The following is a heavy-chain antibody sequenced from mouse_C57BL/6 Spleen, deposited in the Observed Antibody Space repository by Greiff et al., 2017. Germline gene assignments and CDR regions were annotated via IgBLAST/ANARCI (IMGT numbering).Heavy chain of an antibody. CDR2: IYPGDGNT. CDR3: ARDYNSYVPFGY. J-gene: IGHJ2*01. CDR1: GYAFSSSW. D-gene: IGHD2-5*01. Sequence: QVQLQQSGPELVKPGASVKFSCKASGYAFSSSWMNWVKQRPGKGLEWIGRIYPGDGNTNYNGKFKGKATLTADKSSSTAYMQLSSLTSEDSAVYFCARDYNSYVPFGYWGQGTTLTVSS. V-gene: IGHV1-82*01.